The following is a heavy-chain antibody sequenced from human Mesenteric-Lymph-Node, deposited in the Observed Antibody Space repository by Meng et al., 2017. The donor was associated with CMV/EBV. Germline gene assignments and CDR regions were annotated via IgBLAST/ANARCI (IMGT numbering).Heavy chain of an antibody. CDR1: GGSFSSYY. D-gene: IGHD3-10*01. CDR3: ASTNYFPSGSHEYFHQ. Sequence: YGGSFSSYYWSWIRQTPGKGLEWIGEINHGGYPNYNPSLKSRVTISADTSKNQFSLKVNSVTAADTAVYYCASTNYFPSGSHEYFHQWGQGSLVTVSS. J-gene: IGHJ1*01. V-gene: IGHV4-34*01. CDR2: INHGGYP.